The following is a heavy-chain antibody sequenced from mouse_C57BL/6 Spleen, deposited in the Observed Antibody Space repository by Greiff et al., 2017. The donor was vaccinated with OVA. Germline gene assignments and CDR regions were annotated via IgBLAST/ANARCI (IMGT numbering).Heavy chain of an antibody. J-gene: IGHJ2*01. Sequence: VQLQQSGAELARPGASVKLSCKASGYTFTSYWMHWVKQRPGQGLEWIGMIHPNSGSTNYNEKFKSKATLTVDKSSSTAYMQLSSLTSEDSAVYYCARTTYYYGSSYTDFDYWGQGTTLTVSS. CDR3: ARTTYYYGSSYTDFDY. V-gene: IGHV1-64*01. CDR2: IHPNSGST. D-gene: IGHD1-1*01. CDR1: GYTFTSYW.